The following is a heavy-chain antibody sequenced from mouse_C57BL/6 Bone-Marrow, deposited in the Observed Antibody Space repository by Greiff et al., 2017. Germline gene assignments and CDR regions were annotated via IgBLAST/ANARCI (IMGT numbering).Heavy chain of an antibody. Sequence: QVQLKQPGAELVRPGSSVKLSCKASGYTFTSYWMDWVKQRPGQGLEWIGNIYPSDSETHYNQKFKDKATLTVDESSSTAYMQLSSLTSEDSAVYYCARVDYGNYGAWFAYWGQGTLVTVSA. CDR3: ARVDYGNYGAWFAY. V-gene: IGHV1-61*01. J-gene: IGHJ3*01. D-gene: IGHD2-1*01. CDR1: GYTFTSYW. CDR2: IYPSDSET.